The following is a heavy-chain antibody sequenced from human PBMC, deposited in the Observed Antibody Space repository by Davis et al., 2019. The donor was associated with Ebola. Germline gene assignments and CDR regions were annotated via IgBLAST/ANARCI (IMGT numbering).Heavy chain of an antibody. Sequence: GESLKISCAASGFTFSGSAIHWVRQASGKGLAWVGRIRSKANSYATAYAASVKGRFTISRDDTKNTAYLQMNSLKTEDTAVYYCTSTAAGIDYWGQGTLVTVSS. CDR1: GFTFSGSA. V-gene: IGHV3-73*01. CDR2: IRSKANSYAT. D-gene: IGHD6-13*01. J-gene: IGHJ4*02. CDR3: TSTAAGIDY.